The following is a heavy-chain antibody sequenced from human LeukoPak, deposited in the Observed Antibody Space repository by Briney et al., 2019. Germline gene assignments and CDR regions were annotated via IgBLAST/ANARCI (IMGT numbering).Heavy chain of an antibody. V-gene: IGHV4-4*07. CDR1: GGSISSYY. Sequence: PSETLSLTCTVSGGSISSYYWSWIRQPAGKGLEWIGRIYTSGSTNYNPSLKSRVTISVDKSKNQFSLKLSSATAADTAVYYCARDCSGGSCYSGYYYYYMDVWGKGTTVTVSS. CDR2: IYTSGST. J-gene: IGHJ6*03. CDR3: ARDCSGGSCYSGYYYYYMDV. D-gene: IGHD2-15*01.